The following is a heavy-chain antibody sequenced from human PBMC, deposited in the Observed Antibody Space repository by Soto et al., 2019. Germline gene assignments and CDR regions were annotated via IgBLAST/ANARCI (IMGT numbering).Heavy chain of an antibody. CDR1: GFTFSNYG. D-gene: IGHD1-26*01. CDR2: IWHDGNNK. J-gene: IGHJ6*02. Sequence: QVQLVESGGGVVQPGRSLRLSCAASGFTFSNYGMHWVRQAPGKGLEWVAIIWHDGNNKYYADSERGRFIISRDNSKNRLYLQMNSLRAEDTAVYYCASDLVGASDSYGLDVWGQGTPVTVSS. CDR3: ASDLVGASDSYGLDV. V-gene: IGHV3-33*01.